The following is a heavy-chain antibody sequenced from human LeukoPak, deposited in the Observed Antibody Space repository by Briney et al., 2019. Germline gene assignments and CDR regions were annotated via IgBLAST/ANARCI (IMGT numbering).Heavy chain of an antibody. D-gene: IGHD3-22*01. CDR1: GFIFSSYW. Sequence: PGGSLRLSCAASGFIFSSYWMSWVRQAPGKGLEWVANIKQDGSEKYYVDSVKGRFTISRDNAKNSLYLQMNSLRAEDTAVYYCARDRSGYPKWGQGTLVTVSS. V-gene: IGHV3-7*01. J-gene: IGHJ4*02. CDR3: ARDRSGYPK. CDR2: IKQDGSEK.